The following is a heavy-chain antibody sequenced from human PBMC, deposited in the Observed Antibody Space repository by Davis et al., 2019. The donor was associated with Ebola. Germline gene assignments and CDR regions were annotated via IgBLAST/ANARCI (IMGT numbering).Heavy chain of an antibody. J-gene: IGHJ5*02. CDR2: IYYSGST. CDR3: ARHPLIIAARPYWFDP. V-gene: IGHV4-39*01. Sequence: MPSETLSLTCTVSGGSISSSSYYWGWIRQPPGKGLEWIGSIYYSGSTYYNPSLKSRVTISIDTSKNQFSLKLSSVTAADTAVYYCARHPLIIAARPYWFDPWGQGTLVTVSS. CDR1: GGSISSSSYY. D-gene: IGHD6-6*01.